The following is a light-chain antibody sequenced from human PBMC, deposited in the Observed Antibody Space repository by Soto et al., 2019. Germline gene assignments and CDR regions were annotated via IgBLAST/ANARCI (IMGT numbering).Light chain of an antibody. Sequence: ALTQPASVSGSPGQSITISCTGTSSDVGGYNYVSWYQHHPGKAPKLMIYDVSNRPSGVSNRFSGSKSGNTASLTISGLQPEDEADYYCSSYTTSNTRQIVFGTGTRSPS. CDR1: SSDVGGYNY. CDR2: DVS. V-gene: IGLV2-14*03. J-gene: IGLJ1*01. CDR3: SSYTTSNTRQIV.